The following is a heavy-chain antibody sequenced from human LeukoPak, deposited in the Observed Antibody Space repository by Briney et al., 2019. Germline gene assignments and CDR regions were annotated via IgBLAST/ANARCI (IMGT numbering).Heavy chain of an antibody. J-gene: IGHJ6*02. Sequence: ASVKVSCKASGYTFTGFYMHWVRQAPGQGLEWMGWINPNSGGTNYAQKFQGRVTMTRDTSITTAYMEVSRLRSDDTAVYYCARGETITAIVYYCYYYGMDVWGQGTTVTVSS. V-gene: IGHV1-2*02. CDR2: INPNSGGT. CDR1: GYTFTGFY. CDR3: ARGETITAIVYYCYYYGMDV. D-gene: IGHD5-18*01.